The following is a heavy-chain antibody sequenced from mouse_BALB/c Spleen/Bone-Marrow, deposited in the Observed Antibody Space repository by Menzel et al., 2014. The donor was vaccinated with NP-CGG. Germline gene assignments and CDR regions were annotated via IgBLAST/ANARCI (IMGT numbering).Heavy chain of an antibody. J-gene: IGHJ2*01. V-gene: IGHV14-3*02. CDR1: GFNIKDTY. Sequence: VQLKESGAELVKPGASVKLSCTASGFNIKDTYMHWVKQRPEQGLEWIGRIDPASDYTQFDSKFQGKATITADTSSNTAYPQLSSLTSEDTAVYYCATLTGTFDYWGQGTTLTVSS. D-gene: IGHD4-1*01. CDR3: ATLTGTFDY. CDR2: IDPASDYT.